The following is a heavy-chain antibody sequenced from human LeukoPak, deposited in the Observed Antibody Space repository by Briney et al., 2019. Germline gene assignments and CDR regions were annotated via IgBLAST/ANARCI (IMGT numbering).Heavy chain of an antibody. D-gene: IGHD6-19*01. CDR3: ARDASIAVAGRWGYYYYYYMDV. CDR1: GFTFSSYS. J-gene: IGHJ6*03. CDR2: ISSSSSYI. Sequence: GGSLRLSCAASGFTFSSYSMNWVRQAPGKGLEWVSSISSSSSYIYYADSVKGRFTISRDNAKNSLYLQMNSLRAEDTAVYYCARDASIAVAGRWGYYYYYYMDVWGKGTTVTISS. V-gene: IGHV3-21*01.